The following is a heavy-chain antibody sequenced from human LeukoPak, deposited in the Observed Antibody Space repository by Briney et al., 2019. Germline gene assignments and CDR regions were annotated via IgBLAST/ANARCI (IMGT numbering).Heavy chain of an antibody. CDR2: IYYSGST. CDR1: GGSISSGRYY. V-gene: IGHV4-31*03. J-gene: IGHJ4*02. Sequence: PSETLSLTCTVSGGSISSGRYYWTWIRQHPGKGLEWIGYIYYSGSTHYNPSLKSRVTISVDRSKNQFSLKLTSVTAADTAVYYCARDLGRYFDYWGQGTLVTVSS. CDR3: ARDLGRYFDY.